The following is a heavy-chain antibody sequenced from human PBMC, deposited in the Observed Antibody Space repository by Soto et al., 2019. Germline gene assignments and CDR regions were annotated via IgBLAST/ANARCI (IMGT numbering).Heavy chain of an antibody. V-gene: IGHV3-21*01. J-gene: IGHJ4*02. Sequence: EVQLVESGGGLVKPGGSLRLSCAASGFTFSSYSMNWVRQAPGKGLEWVSSISSSSSYIYYADSVKGRFTISRDNAKNSLYLQMNSLRAEDTAVYYCAVAGYSSGWLGSFDYWGQGTLVTVSS. CDR1: GFTFSSYS. D-gene: IGHD6-19*01. CDR2: ISSSSSYI. CDR3: AVAGYSSGWLGSFDY.